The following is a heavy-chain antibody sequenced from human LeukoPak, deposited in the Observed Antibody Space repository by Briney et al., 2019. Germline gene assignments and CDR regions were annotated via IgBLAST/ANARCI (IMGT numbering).Heavy chain of an antibody. J-gene: IGHJ4*02. V-gene: IGHV3-21*01. Sequence: GGSLRLSCAASGFTFSRYSMNWVRQAPGKGLEWVSCISSSSSYMYYANSVKGRFTISRDNAKNSLYLQMNSLRAEDTAVYYCVRDYENLTGSKTRFHYWGQGTLVTVSS. CDR2: ISSSSSYM. CDR3: VRDYENLTGSKTRFHY. CDR1: GFTFSRYS. D-gene: IGHD3-9*01.